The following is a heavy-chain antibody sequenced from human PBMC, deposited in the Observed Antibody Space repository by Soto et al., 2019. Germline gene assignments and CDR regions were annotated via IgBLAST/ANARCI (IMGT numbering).Heavy chain of an antibody. J-gene: IGHJ6*02. D-gene: IGHD2-2*01. V-gene: IGHV1-18*01. Sequence: ASVKISCNASGYTFTSYGISWVRQAPGQGLEWMGWISAYNGNTNYAQKLQGRVTMTTDTSTSTAYMELRSLRSDDTAVYYCARDNPFYCSSTSCPDYYYYGIDVRGQGTTFPACS. CDR2: ISAYNGNT. CDR3: ARDNPFYCSSTSCPDYYYYGIDV. CDR1: GYTFTSYG.